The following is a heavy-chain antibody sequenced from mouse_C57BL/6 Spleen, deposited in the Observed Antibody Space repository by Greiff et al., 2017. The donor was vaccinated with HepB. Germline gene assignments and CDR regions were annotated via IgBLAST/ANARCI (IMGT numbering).Heavy chain of an antibody. J-gene: IGHJ1*03. CDR3: ARGGYGSSHDWYFDV. V-gene: IGHV1-50*01. D-gene: IGHD1-1*01. Sequence: VQLQESGAELVKPGASVKLSCKASGYTFTSYWMQWVKQRPGQGLEWIGEIDPSDSYTNYNQKFKGKATLTVDTSSSTAYMQLSSLTSEDSAVYYCARGGYGSSHDWYFDVWGTGTTVTVSS. CDR1: GYTFTSYW. CDR2: IDPSDSYT.